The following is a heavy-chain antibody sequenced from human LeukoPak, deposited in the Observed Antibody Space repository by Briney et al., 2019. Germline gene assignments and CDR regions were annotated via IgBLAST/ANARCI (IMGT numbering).Heavy chain of an antibody. Sequence: GASVKVSCKASGGTFSSYAISWVRQAPGQGLEWMGRTIPVLDITTYAQKFRGRATITADKSTSTAYMELSSLRSEDTAVYYCASPHRPHSSNWYPPADAFDIWGQGTMVTVSS. D-gene: IGHD6-13*01. V-gene: IGHV1-69*04. J-gene: IGHJ3*02. CDR3: ASPHRPHSSNWYPPADAFDI. CDR2: TIPVLDIT. CDR1: GGTFSSYA.